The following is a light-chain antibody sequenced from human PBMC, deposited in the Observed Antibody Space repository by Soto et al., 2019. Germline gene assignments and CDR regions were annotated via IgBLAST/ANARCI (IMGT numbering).Light chain of an antibody. CDR3: QQYDNSVYT. CDR1: QSLSSSY. J-gene: IGKJ2*01. V-gene: IGKV3-20*01. Sequence: EIVLTQSPGTLFLSPGERVTLSCWTSQSLSSSYLAWYQQKPGQAPRLLIYGASTRATGIPDRFSGSGSGTDFTLTISRLEPEDFAVYYCQQYDNSVYTFGQGTRLEIK. CDR2: GAS.